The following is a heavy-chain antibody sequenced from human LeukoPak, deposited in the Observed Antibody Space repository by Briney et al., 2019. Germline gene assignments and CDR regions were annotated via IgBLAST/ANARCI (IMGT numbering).Heavy chain of an antibody. CDR2: IYTSGST. CDR3: ARESSRLYYYGSGSYPVRANRFDP. Sequence: SETLSLTCTVSGGSISSYYWSWIRQPAGKGLEWIGRIYTSGSTNYNPSLKSRVTMSVDTSKNQFSLKLSSVTAADTAVYYCARESSRLYYYGSGSYPVRANRFDPWGQGTLVTVSS. D-gene: IGHD3-10*01. J-gene: IGHJ5*02. CDR1: GGSISSYY. V-gene: IGHV4-4*07.